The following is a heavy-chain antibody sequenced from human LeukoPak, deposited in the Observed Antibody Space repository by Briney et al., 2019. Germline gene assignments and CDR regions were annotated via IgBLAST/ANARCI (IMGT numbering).Heavy chain of an antibody. CDR3: ARDSRHSSFIVVVPAASGFDP. V-gene: IGHV1-18*01. CDR2: ISAYNGNT. J-gene: IGHJ5*02. D-gene: IGHD2-2*01. CDR1: GYTFTSYG. Sequence: ASVKVSCKASGYTFTSYGISWVGQAPGQGLEWMGWISAYNGNTNYAQKLQGRVTMTTDTPTSTAYMELRSLRSDNTAVYYCARDSRHSSFIVVVPAASGFDPWGQGTLVTVSS.